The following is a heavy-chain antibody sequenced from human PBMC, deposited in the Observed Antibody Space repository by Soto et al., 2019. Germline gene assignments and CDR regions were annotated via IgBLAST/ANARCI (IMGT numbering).Heavy chain of an antibody. V-gene: IGHV3-72*01. CDR2: TRNKANSYTT. CDR3: ARVNYDFWSGYYNEGYFDY. Sequence: EVQLVESGGGLVQPGGSLRLSCAASGFTFSDHYMDWVRQAPGKGLEWVGRTRNKANSYTTEYAASVKGRFTISRDDSKNSLYLQMNSLKTDDTAVYYCARVNYDFWSGYYNEGYFDYWGQGTLVTVSS. J-gene: IGHJ4*02. D-gene: IGHD3-3*01. CDR1: GFTFSDHY.